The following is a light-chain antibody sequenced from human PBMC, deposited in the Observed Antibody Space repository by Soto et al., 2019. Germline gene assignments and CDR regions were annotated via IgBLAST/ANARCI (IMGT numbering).Light chain of an antibody. Sequence: DIQMTKSQSSVFAFVGDSATISCQASQGISRSLAWYQQKPGKAPKLLIYAASSLQSGVPSRFSGSGFGTDFTLTISSLQPEDSAIYYCQQADTFPITVGQGTRLEIK. CDR3: QQADTFPIT. J-gene: IGKJ5*01. CDR1: QGISRS. V-gene: IGKV1D-12*01. CDR2: AAS.